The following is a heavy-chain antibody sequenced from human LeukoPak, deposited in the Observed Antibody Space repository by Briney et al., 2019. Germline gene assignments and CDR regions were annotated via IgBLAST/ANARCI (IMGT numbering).Heavy chain of an antibody. CDR1: GVSISSGGYY. CDR2: IYYSGYT. J-gene: IGHJ4*02. D-gene: IGHD6-13*01. Sequence: SQTLSLTCSVSGVSISSGGYYWTWIRQHPGKGLEWIGYIYYSGYTNYKTSLRSRVTISEDTSKNQFSLKLTSVTAADTATYYCARASDSAAAGIFDYWGQGIPVTVSS. CDR3: ARASDSAAAGIFDY. V-gene: IGHV4-31*03.